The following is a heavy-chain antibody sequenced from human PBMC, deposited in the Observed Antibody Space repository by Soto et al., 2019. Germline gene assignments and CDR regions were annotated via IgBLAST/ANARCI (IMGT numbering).Heavy chain of an antibody. Sequence: PGGSLRLSCAASGFTFSSYAMSWVRQAPGKGLEWVSGISGSGGSTDYADSVKGRFTISRDKSKSTLHLQMNSLRAEDTALYYCANSYSERYFDYWGQGTLVTVSS. J-gene: IGHJ4*02. CDR3: ANSYSERYFDY. CDR2: ISGSGGST. V-gene: IGHV3-23*01. D-gene: IGHD4-4*01. CDR1: GFTFSSYA.